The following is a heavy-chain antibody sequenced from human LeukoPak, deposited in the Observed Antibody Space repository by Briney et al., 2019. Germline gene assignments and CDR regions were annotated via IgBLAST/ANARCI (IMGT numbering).Heavy chain of an antibody. Sequence: TSETQSLTCSAYGVSFGGYFWSWIRQPPGEGLEWIGDVNHSRSTNYNPSLKSRVTISVDTSRTQFSLNLRSVTAADTAVYYCARGVWGYSSGWYEDFRGFDYWGQGTLVTVSS. J-gene: IGHJ4*02. CDR3: ARGVWGYSSGWYEDFRGFDY. D-gene: IGHD6-19*01. V-gene: IGHV4-34*01. CDR2: VNHSRST. CDR1: GVSFGGYF.